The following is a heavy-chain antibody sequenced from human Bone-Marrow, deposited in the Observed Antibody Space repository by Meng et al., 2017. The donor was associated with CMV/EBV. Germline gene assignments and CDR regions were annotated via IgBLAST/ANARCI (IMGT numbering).Heavy chain of an antibody. Sequence: SEILSLTCAVYGGSFSGYYWSWIRQPPGKGLEWIGEINHSGSTNYNPSLKSRVTISVDTSKNQFSLKLSSVTAADTAVYYCARLPAAIPSYYYYGMDVWGQGTTVTVSS. CDR1: GGSFSGYY. CDR2: INHSGST. V-gene: IGHV4-34*01. J-gene: IGHJ6*02. D-gene: IGHD2-2*02. CDR3: ARLPAAIPSYYYYGMDV.